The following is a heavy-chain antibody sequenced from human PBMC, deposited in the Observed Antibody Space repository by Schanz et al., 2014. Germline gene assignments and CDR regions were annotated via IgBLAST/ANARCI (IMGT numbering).Heavy chain of an antibody. Sequence: QARLVQSGSEVKKPGASVKVSCKASGYTFAMYDMNWVRQAPGQGLEWMGWINTNTANPTYAQGFTGRFVFSLDTSVSTAYLQISSLKAEDTAVYYCARDGWGYSGYGLNYFDYWGQGTLVTVSS. CDR3: ARDGWGYSGYGLNYFDY. J-gene: IGHJ4*02. D-gene: IGHD5-12*01. V-gene: IGHV7-4-1*02. CDR2: INTNTANP. CDR1: GYTFAMYD.